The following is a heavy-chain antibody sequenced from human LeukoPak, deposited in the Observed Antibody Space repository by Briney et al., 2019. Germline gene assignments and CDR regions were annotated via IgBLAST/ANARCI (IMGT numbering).Heavy chain of an antibody. J-gene: IGHJ4*02. CDR1: GLTFDVYA. CDR2: ITWSNGEI. V-gene: IGHV3-9*01. CDR3: AKSLRNGSGWASDY. D-gene: IGHD6-19*01. Sequence: GRSLRLSCAASGLTFDVYAVHWVRQAPGKGLGWVSGITWSNGEIAYADSVKGRFTISRDNAKMYLQMNSLRTEDTAVYYCAKSLRNGSGWASDYWGQGTLVTVSS.